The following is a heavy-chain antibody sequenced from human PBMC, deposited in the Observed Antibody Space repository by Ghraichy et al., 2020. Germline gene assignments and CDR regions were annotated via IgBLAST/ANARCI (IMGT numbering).Heavy chain of an antibody. CDR2: IYYSGST. D-gene: IGHD2-15*01. CDR3: ARRVEEAAFNWFDP. J-gene: IGHJ5*02. V-gene: IGHV4-39*01. Sequence: SETLSLTCTVSGGSISSSSYYWGWIRQPPGKGLEWIGSIYYSGSTYYNPSLKSRVTISVDTSKNQFSLKLSSVTAADTAVYYCARRVEEAAFNWFDPWGQGTLVTVSS. CDR1: GGSISSSSYY.